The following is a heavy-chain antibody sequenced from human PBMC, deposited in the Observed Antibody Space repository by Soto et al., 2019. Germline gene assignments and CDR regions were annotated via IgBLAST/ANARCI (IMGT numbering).Heavy chain of an antibody. J-gene: IGHJ6*02. Sequence: PSETLSLTCTVSGGSVSSGSYYWSWIRQPAGKGLEWIGRIYTSGSTNYNPSLKSRVTMSVDTSKNQFSLKLSSVTAADTAVYYCARDLGIAVAGTRYYYYGMDVWGQGTTVTVSS. CDR2: IYTSGST. CDR1: GGSVSSGSYY. CDR3: ARDLGIAVAGTRYYYYGMDV. V-gene: IGHV4-61*02. D-gene: IGHD6-19*01.